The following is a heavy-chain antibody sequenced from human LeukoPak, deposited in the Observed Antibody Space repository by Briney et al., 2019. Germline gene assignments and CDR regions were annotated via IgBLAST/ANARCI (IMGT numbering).Heavy chain of an antibody. J-gene: IGHJ6*03. Sequence: GGSLRLSCAASGFTFDDYAMHWVRQAPGKGLEWVSGISWNSGSIGYADSVKGRFTISRDNAKNSLYLQMNSLRAEDMALYYCAKGSYYYYMDVWGKGTTVTVSS. V-gene: IGHV3-9*03. CDR3: AKGSYYYYMDV. CDR1: GFTFDDYA. CDR2: ISWNSGSI.